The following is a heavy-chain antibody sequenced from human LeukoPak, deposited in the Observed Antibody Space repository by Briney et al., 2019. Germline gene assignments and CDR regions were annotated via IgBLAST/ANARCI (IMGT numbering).Heavy chain of an antibody. V-gene: IGHV1-69*04. CDR3: AVGSGQYYDYVWGSYRYNWFDP. CDR2: IIPILGIA. CDR1: GGTFSSYA. J-gene: IGHJ5*02. Sequence: ASVKVSCKASGGTFSSYAISWVRQAPGQGLEWMGRIIPILGIANYAQKFQGRVTITADKSTSTAYMELSSLRSEDTAVYYCAVGSGQYYDYVWGSYRYNWFDPWGQGTLVTVSS. D-gene: IGHD3-16*02.